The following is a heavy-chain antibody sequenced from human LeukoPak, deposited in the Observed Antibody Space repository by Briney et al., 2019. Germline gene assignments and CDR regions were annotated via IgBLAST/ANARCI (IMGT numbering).Heavy chain of an antibody. CDR1: GYTFSSYG. V-gene: IGHV1-18*01. CDR2: ISPYNGNT. J-gene: IGHJ5*02. CDR3: ARDLRINWNYSPASNWFDP. D-gene: IGHD1-7*01. Sequence: ASVKVSCKASGYTFSSYGISWVRQAPGQGLEWMGWISPYNGNTEYGQKLQGRVTMTTDTSTSTAYMELRSLRSDDTAVYYCARDLRINWNYSPASNWFDPWGQGTLVTVSS.